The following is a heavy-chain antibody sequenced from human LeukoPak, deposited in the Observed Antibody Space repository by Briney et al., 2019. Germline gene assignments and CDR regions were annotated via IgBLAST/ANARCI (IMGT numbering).Heavy chain of an antibody. D-gene: IGHD2-2*01. CDR2: ISWNSGSI. CDR3: AKAHCSSTSCYPTHDWFDP. CDR1: GFTFDDYA. J-gene: IGHJ5*02. Sequence: GGSLRLSCAASGFTFDDYAMHWVRQAPGKGLEWVSGISWNSGSIGYADSVKGRFTTSRDNAKNSLYLQMNSLRAEDTALYYCAKAHCSSTSCYPTHDWFDPWGQGTLVTVSS. V-gene: IGHV3-9*01.